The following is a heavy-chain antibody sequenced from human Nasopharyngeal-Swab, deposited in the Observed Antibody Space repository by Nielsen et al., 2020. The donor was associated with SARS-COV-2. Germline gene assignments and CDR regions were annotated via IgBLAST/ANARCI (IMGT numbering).Heavy chain of an antibody. V-gene: IGHV3-21*01. CDR1: GFTFSSYS. J-gene: IGHJ5*01. CDR3: ARNPSPPYSSGWFDY. Sequence: GESLKTSCAASGFTFSSYSMNWVRQPPGKGLEWVSSISSSSSYIYYADSVKGRFTISRDNAKNSLYLQMNSLGAEDTAVYYCARNPSPPYSSGWFDYWGQGTLVTVSS. D-gene: IGHD6-19*01. CDR2: ISSSSSYI.